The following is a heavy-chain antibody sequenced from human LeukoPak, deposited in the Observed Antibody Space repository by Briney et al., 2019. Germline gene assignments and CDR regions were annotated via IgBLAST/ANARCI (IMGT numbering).Heavy chain of an antibody. CDR3: AKGVWRQLFDY. Sequence: PGGSLRLSRAASGFTLSSYAMSWVRQAPGKGLEWVSAISGGGGSTYYADSVKGRFTISRDNSKNTLYLQMNSLRAEDTAVYYCAKGVWRQLFDYWGQGTLVTVSS. V-gene: IGHV3-23*01. D-gene: IGHD5/OR15-5a*01. J-gene: IGHJ4*02. CDR1: GFTLSSYA. CDR2: ISGGGGST.